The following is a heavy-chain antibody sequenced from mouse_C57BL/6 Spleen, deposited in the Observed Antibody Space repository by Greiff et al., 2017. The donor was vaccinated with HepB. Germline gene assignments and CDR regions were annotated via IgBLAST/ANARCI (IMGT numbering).Heavy chain of an antibody. CDR2: INPNNGGT. D-gene: IGHD3-3*01. V-gene: IGHV1-26*01. CDR3: ARWGDGDAMDY. Sequence: VQLQQSGPELVKPGASVKISCKASGYTFTDYYMNWVKQSHGKSLEWIGDINPNNGGTSYNQKFKGKATLTVDKSSSTAYMELRSLTSEDSAVYYCARWGDGDAMDYWGQGTSVTVSS. CDR1: GYTFTDYY. J-gene: IGHJ4*01.